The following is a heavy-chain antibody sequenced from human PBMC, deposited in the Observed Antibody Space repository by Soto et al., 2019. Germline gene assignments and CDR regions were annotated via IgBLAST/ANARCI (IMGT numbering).Heavy chain of an antibody. J-gene: IGHJ5*02. Sequence: SVKVSCKASGGTFSSYGINWVRQAPGQGLEWMGGVIPLFGAANYAQKFQGRVTITADASTSMVYMHLSSLRSEDTAVYYCAREQHDPFDASGYYFNWFDPWGQGTLVTVSS. D-gene: IGHD3-22*01. V-gene: IGHV1-69*13. CDR1: GGTFSSYG. CDR3: AREQHDPFDASGYYFNWFDP. CDR2: VIPLFGAA.